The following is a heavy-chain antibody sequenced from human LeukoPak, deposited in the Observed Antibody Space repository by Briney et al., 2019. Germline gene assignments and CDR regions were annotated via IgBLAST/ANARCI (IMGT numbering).Heavy chain of an antibody. D-gene: IGHD3-3*01. Sequence: GGSLRLSCAASGFTFSSHAMGWVRQAPGKGLEWVPSITGSGGSTYYGDSVKGRFTISRDNSKNTLYLQMNSLRAEDTAVYYCAKDGGGSLEWLPPMDVWGQGTTVTVSS. CDR2: ITGSGGST. J-gene: IGHJ6*02. V-gene: IGHV3-23*01. CDR1: GFTFSSHA. CDR3: AKDGGGSLEWLPPMDV.